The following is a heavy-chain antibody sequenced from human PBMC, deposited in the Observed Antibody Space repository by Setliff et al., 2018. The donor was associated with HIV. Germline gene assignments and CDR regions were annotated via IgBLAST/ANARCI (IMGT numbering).Heavy chain of an antibody. Sequence: PSETLSLTCAVYGGSLSSSYWTWIRQAPGKGLEWIGEINHSGTANYNPSLKSRVTMSPDRSKRQFSLRLTSLTAADTAVYYCAGLSDFLDYWGLGNLVTVSS. CDR2: INHSGTA. D-gene: IGHD2-21*01. CDR1: GGSLSSSY. CDR3: AGLSDFLDY. V-gene: IGHV4-34*01. J-gene: IGHJ4*02.